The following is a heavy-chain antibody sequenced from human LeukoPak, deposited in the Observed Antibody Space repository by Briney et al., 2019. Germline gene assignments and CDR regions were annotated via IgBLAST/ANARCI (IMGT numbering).Heavy chain of an antibody. D-gene: IGHD4-17*01. CDR1: GYTFTSYY. CDR3: TRGGRDYGDTRFDH. J-gene: IGHJ5*02. V-gene: IGHV1-46*01. CDR2: INPSGGRT. Sequence: GASVRVSCTASGYTFTSYYMHWVRQAPGQGLEWMGMINPSGGRTTYAQKFQGRVTMTRDTSMSTAYIELYSLRSDDTAVYYCTRGGRDYGDTRFDHWGQGTLVTVSS.